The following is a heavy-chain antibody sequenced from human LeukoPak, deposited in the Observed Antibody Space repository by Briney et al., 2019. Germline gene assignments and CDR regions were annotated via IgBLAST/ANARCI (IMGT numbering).Heavy chain of an antibody. Sequence: GGSLRLSCAASGFTFSSYWMSWVRQAPGKGLEWVANIKQDGSEKYYVDSVKGRFTISRDNAKNSLYLQMNSLRAEDTAVYYCARTSGDYDNWFDPWGQGTLVTVSS. D-gene: IGHD4-17*01. CDR1: GFTFSSYW. V-gene: IGHV3-7*01. CDR2: IKQDGSEK. CDR3: ARTSGDYDNWFDP. J-gene: IGHJ5*02.